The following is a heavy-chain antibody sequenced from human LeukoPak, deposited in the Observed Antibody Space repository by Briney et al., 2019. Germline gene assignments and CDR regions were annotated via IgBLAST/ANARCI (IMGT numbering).Heavy chain of an antibody. CDR1: GYTFTSYD. CDR2: LSAYNGNT. CDR3: ARDYYDSSGPRGYYYYGMDV. J-gene: IGHJ6*02. V-gene: IGHV1-18*01. D-gene: IGHD3-22*01. Sequence: ASVKVSCKASGYTFTSYDINWVRQAPGQGLEWMGWLSAYNGNTNYAQKLQGRVTMTTDTSTSTAYMELRSLRSDDTAVYYCARDYYDSSGPRGYYYYGMDVWGQGTTVTVSS.